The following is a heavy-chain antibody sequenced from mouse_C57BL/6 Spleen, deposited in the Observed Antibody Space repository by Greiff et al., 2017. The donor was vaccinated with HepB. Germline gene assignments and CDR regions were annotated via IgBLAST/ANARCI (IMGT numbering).Heavy chain of an antibody. D-gene: IGHD3-2*02. CDR2: IDPSDSYT. CDR3: ARSPDSSGYYFDY. Sequence: QVQLKQPGAELVMPGASVKLSCKASGYTFTSYWMHWVKQRPGQGLEWIGEIDPSDSYTNYNQKFKGKFTLTVDKSSSTAYMQLSSLTSEDSAVYYCARSPDSSGYYFDYWGQGTTLTVSS. V-gene: IGHV1-69*01. J-gene: IGHJ2*01. CDR1: GYTFTSYW.